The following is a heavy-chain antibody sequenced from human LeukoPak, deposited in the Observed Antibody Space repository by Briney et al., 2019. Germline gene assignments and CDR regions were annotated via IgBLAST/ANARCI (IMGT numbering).Heavy chain of an antibody. V-gene: IGHV3-20*04. CDR1: GVTFDDYG. CDR3: ATEPYDSSGYYYDY. Sequence: PGGSLRLSCAASGVTFDDYGMSWVRQAPGKGLEWVSGINWNGGSTGYADSVKGRFTISRDNAKNSLYLQMNSLRAEDTAVYYCATEPYDSSGYYYDYWGQGTLVTVSS. CDR2: INWNGGST. D-gene: IGHD3-22*01. J-gene: IGHJ4*02.